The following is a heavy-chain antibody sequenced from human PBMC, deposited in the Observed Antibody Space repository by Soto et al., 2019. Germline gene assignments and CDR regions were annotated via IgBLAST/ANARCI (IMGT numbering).Heavy chain of an antibody. V-gene: IGHV4-31*03. CDR3: AREKVGATEAGFDY. J-gene: IGHJ4*02. CDR2: IYYSGST. CDR1: GGSISSGGYY. D-gene: IGHD1-26*01. Sequence: SETLSLTCTVSGGSISSGGYYWSWIRQHPGKGLEWIGYIYYSGSTYYNPSLKSRVTISVDTSKNQFSLKLSSVTAADTAVYYCAREKVGATEAGFDYWGQGTQVTVS.